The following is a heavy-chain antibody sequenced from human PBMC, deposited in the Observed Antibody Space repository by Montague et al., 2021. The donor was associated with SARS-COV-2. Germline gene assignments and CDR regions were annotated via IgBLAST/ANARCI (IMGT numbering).Heavy chain of an antibody. J-gene: IGHJ4*02. Sequence: PALVKPTQTLTLTCTFSGFSHISDGVGVGWIRQPPGKALEWLALIFWNDDKRYNSSLKNRLTVTKDTSKNQVVLTMTNMDPLDTGTYYCARSLLFSSLGDFDSWGQGTLVTVAS. V-gene: IGHV2-5*01. D-gene: IGHD7-27*01. CDR2: IFWNDDK. CDR1: GFSHISDGVG. CDR3: ARSLLFSSLGDFDS.